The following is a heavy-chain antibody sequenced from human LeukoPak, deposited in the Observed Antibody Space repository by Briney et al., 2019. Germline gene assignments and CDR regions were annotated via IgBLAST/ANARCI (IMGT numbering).Heavy chain of an antibody. J-gene: IGHJ4*02. CDR3: ARFSMKDWFFDY. D-gene: IGHD3-3*02. Sequence: MPSEPLSLTCTVSGGSFSSFYWSWIRQPPGKGLEWIGYIYYSGNTDYNPSLKSRVTISVDTSKNQFSLKLSSVTAADTAVYYCARFSMKDWFFDYWGQGTLITDSS. V-gene: IGHV4-59*01. CDR2: IYYSGNT. CDR1: GGSFSSFY.